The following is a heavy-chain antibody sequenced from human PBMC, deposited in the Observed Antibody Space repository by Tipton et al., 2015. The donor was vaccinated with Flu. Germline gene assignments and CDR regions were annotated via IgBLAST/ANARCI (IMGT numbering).Heavy chain of an antibody. J-gene: IGHJ5*01. CDR1: GDSIGSDYC. D-gene: IGHD4-11*01. CDR2: NCHSGNT. Sequence: TLSLTCSVSGDSIGSDYCWGWVRQPPGQGLDWSGNNCHSGNTYDNPSLKSRITIPVDRSKNQFSLKLRSVPAADTAVYFCARRDYSNYVSEPKNWFDSWGQGTLVTVSS. V-gene: IGHV4-38-2*01. CDR3: ARRDYSNYVSEPKNWFDS.